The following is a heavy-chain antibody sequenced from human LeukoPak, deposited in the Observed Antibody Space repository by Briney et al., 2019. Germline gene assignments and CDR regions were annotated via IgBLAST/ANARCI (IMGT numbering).Heavy chain of an antibody. CDR2: ISSDGRA. V-gene: IGHV3-23*01. CDR3: AKEAAVIAIPYFDY. D-gene: IGHD2-21*01. Sequence: GASLRLSCAASGFTFRNYAMSWVRQAPGKGLEWVSGISSDGRAFYADSVKGRFTISRDNSKNTLYLQMNSPRAEDTAVYYCAKEAAVIAIPYFDYWGQGTLVTVSS. J-gene: IGHJ4*02. CDR1: GFTFRNYA.